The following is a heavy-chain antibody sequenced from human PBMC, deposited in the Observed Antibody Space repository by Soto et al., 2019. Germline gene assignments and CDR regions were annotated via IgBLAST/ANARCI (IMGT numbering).Heavy chain of an antibody. V-gene: IGHV3-30-3*01. CDR1: GFTFSSYA. D-gene: IGHD1-26*01. Sequence: ESGGGVVQPGRSLRLSCAASGFTFSSYAMHWVRQAPGKGLEWVAVISYDGSNKYYADSVKGRFTISRDNSKNTLYLQMKSLRAEVTAVYYCAREWPGSGSFDYWGQGTLVTVSS. CDR3: AREWPGSGSFDY. CDR2: ISYDGSNK. J-gene: IGHJ4*02.